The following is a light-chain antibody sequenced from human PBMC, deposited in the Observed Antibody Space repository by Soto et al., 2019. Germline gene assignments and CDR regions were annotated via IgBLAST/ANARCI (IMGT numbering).Light chain of an antibody. CDR1: SSDVGGYNF. CDR2: DVT. J-gene: IGLJ1*01. CDR3: CSYAGTYTFV. Sequence: QSVLTQPRSVSGSPGQSVTISCTGTSSDVGGYNFVSWYQHHPGKAPKLMIYDVTERPSGVPDRFAGSKSGNTASLTISGLQVEDEADYSCCSYAGTYTFVFGTGTKLTVL. V-gene: IGLV2-11*01.